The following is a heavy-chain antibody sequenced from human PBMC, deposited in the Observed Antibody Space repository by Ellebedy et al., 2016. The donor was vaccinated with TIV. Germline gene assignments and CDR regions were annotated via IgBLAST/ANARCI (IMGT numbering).Heavy chain of an antibody. CDR3: ARGLSDYGDFKFDS. V-gene: IGHV3-7*03. CDR1: GFTFSTYW. CDR2: IKQDGTDQ. D-gene: IGHD4-17*01. Sequence: PGGSLRLSCAASGFTFSTYWMNWVRQAPGKGLEWVANIKQDGTDQNYVDSVRGRFTISRDNAKKFLYLQLSSVRVEDTALYYCARGLSDYGDFKFDSWGQGTLVSVSS. J-gene: IGHJ4*02.